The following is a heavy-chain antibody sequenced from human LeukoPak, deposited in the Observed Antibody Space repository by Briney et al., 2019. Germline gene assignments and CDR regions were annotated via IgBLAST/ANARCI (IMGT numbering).Heavy chain of an antibody. CDR1: GFTASSNY. J-gene: IGHJ3*02. D-gene: IGHD3-22*01. Sequence: GGFLRLSCAASGFTASSNYMSWVRQAPGKGLEWVSFIYSGGNTYYADSVKGRFTISRDNSKNTLYLQMNSLRAEDTAVYYCARDHRPLNYYDTSGGFDIWGQGTMVTVSS. CDR2: IYSGGNT. V-gene: IGHV3-66*01. CDR3: ARDHRPLNYYDTSGGFDI.